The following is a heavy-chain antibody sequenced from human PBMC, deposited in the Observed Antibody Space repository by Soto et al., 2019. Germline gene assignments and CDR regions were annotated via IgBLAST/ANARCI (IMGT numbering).Heavy chain of an antibody. Sequence: ASVKVSFKASGYAFTSYYMHWVRQAPGQGLEWMGIINPSGGSTSYAQKFQGRVTMTRDTSTSTVYMELSSLRSEDTAVYYCARDPITTFGVVISPQVKYYGMDVWGQGTTVTVSS. CDR2: INPSGGST. J-gene: IGHJ6*02. D-gene: IGHD3-3*01. CDR1: GYAFTSYY. CDR3: ARDPITTFGVVISPQVKYYGMDV. V-gene: IGHV1-46*01.